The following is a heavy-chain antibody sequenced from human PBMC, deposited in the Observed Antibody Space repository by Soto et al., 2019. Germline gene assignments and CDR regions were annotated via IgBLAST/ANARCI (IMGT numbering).Heavy chain of an antibody. V-gene: IGHV3-9*01. CDR3: APDAIRGESYYSYMDV. Sequence: EVQLVESGGGLVYPGRSLRLSCEASEFTFGDYAMHWVRQVPGNVLEWVSGISWNSAKIGYADSVRGRFSFSRDNAKMSLYLQMNSLRFEDSGLYYCAPDAIRGESYYSYMDVWGKGTTVTGSS. J-gene: IGHJ6*03. D-gene: IGHD3-10*01. CDR1: EFTFGDYA. CDR2: ISWNSAKI.